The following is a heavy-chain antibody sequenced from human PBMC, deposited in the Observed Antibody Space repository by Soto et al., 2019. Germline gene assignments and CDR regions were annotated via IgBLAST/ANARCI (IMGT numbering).Heavy chain of an antibody. D-gene: IGHD5-12*01. J-gene: IGHJ4*02. Sequence: PSQTLSLTSAISGDSVSSNSAAWNWIRQSPSRGLEWLGRTYYRSKWYNDYAVSVKSRITINPDTSKNQFSLQLNSVTPEDTAVYYCARAGRYSGYASSFDYWGQGTLVTVSS. CDR2: TYYRSKWYN. CDR3: ARAGRYSGYASSFDY. V-gene: IGHV6-1*01. CDR1: GDSVSSNSAA.